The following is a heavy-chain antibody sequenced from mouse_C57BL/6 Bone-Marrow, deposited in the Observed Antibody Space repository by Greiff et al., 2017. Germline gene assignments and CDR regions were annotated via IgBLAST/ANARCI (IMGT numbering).Heavy chain of an antibody. D-gene: IGHD1-1*01. CDR1: GYTFTSYW. V-gene: IGHV1-64*01. J-gene: IGHJ2*01. Sequence: VQLQQPGAELVKPGASVKLSCKASGYTFTSYWMHWVKQRPGQGLEWIGMIHPNSGSTNYNEKFKGKATLTVDKSSSTAYMQLSSLTSEDSAVDDCARARVVATSEYFDDWGKGTTLTVSS. CDR3: ARARVVATSEYFDD. CDR2: IHPNSGST.